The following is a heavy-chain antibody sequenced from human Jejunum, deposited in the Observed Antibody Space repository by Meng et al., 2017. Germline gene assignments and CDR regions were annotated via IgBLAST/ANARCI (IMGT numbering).Heavy chain of an antibody. V-gene: IGHV1-2*02. D-gene: IGHD6-19*01. CDR1: GYTFTGYY. J-gene: IGHJ4*02. CDR2: INPNSGGT. Sequence: ASVKVSCKTSGYTFTGYYIHWVRQAPGQGLEWMGWINPNSGGTNYAQKSQGRVTMTRDTSINTAYMELSRMRSDDTAVYYCALITVAGRGFDYWGQGTLVTVSS. CDR3: ALITVAGRGFDY.